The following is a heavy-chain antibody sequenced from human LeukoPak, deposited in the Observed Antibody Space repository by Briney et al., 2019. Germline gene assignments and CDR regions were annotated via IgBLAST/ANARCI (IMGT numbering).Heavy chain of an antibody. CDR2: INPNIGGA. V-gene: IGHV1-2*02. CDR3: ARGLADRYCSGDSCYPGYNWFDP. Sequence: ASVKVSCKASGYTFTAYYIHWLRQAPGQGLEWMGWINPNIGGANYALKFQGRVTMTRDTSIGTAYMELRRLRFDDTAVYYCARGLADRYCSGDSCYPGYNWFDPWGQGTQVTVSS. CDR1: GYTFTAYY. D-gene: IGHD2-15*01. J-gene: IGHJ5*02.